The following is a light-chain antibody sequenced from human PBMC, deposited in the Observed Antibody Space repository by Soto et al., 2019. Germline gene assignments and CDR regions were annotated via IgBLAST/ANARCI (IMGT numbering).Light chain of an antibody. V-gene: IGLV3-25*03. Sequence: SYELTQPPSVSVSPGQTARITCSGDALPKQYTHWYQQKAGQAPVLVIYKDSERPSGIPERFSGSSSGTTVTLTISGVQAEDEAAYYCLSADSSGAYRVFGGGTKVTVL. J-gene: IGLJ3*02. CDR1: ALPKQY. CDR2: KDS. CDR3: LSADSSGAYRV.